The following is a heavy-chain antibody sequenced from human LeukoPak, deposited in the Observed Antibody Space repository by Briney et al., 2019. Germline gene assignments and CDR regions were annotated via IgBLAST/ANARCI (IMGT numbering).Heavy chain of an antibody. CDR1: GGTFSSYA. D-gene: IGHD2-21*02. Sequence: GASVKVSCKASGGTFSSYAISWVRQAPGQGREWMGWINPNSGGTNYAQKFQGRVTMTRDTSISTAYMELSRLRSDDTAVYYCARAVENGDRFDYWGQGTLVTVSS. J-gene: IGHJ4*02. CDR3: ARAVENGDRFDY. CDR2: INPNSGGT. V-gene: IGHV1-2*02.